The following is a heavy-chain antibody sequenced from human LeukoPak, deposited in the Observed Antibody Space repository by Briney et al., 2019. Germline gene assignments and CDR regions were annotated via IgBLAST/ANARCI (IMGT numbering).Heavy chain of an antibody. V-gene: IGHV3-49*04. J-gene: IGHJ4*02. CDR2: IRSKTYGATT. D-gene: IGHD4-23*01. CDR1: GFTFGDYA. CDR3: TRAPYGGNSLATY. Sequence: GGSLRLSCTASGFTFGDYAMSWVRQAPGKGLEWVGFIRSKTYGATTEYAASVKGRFTISRDDSKSIAYLQMNSLKTEDTAVYYCTRAPYGGNSLATYWGQGTLVTVSS.